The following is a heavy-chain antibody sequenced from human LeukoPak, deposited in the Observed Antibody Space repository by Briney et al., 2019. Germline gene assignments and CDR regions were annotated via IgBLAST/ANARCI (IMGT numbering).Heavy chain of an antibody. V-gene: IGHV3-30-3*01. Sequence: SGGSLRLSCAASGFTFTSQWMSWVRQAPGKGLEWVAVISYDGNNKYYADSVKGRFTISRDNSKNTLYLQMNSLRAEDTAIYYCARAPFYSSSWYQDAFDIWGQGTMVTVSS. J-gene: IGHJ3*02. CDR3: ARAPFYSSSWYQDAFDI. CDR1: GFTFTSQW. D-gene: IGHD6-13*01. CDR2: ISYDGNNK.